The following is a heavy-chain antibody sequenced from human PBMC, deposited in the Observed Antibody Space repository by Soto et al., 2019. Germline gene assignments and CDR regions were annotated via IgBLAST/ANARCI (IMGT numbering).Heavy chain of an antibody. Sequence: VRLLESGGGWTQPGGSLRLSCTASGFTFRSHAMNWMRQAPGKGLEWVSTVSRSGSSTYYADSAEGRFTISRDNSNNIVYLDMNSLTVADTAVYYCAKGIGLVTQGIDYWGQGILVTVSS. CDR3: AKGIGLVTQGIDY. J-gene: IGHJ4*02. CDR1: GFTFRSHA. D-gene: IGHD1-26*01. V-gene: IGHV3-23*01. CDR2: VSRSGSST.